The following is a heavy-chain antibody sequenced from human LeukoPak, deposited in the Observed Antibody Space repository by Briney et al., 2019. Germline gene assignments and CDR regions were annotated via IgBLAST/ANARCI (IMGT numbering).Heavy chain of an antibody. CDR3: ARAVGSGSFQTYYYYMDV. CDR2: IYHSAST. V-gene: IGHV4-38-2*02. D-gene: IGHD3-10*01. Sequence: PSETLSLTCTVSGYSISSGYYWGWIPQPPGKGLEWIGSIYHSASTYYNPSLKSRVTISVDTSKNQFSLKLSSVTAADTAVYYCARAVGSGSFQTYYYYMDVWGKGTTVTISS. J-gene: IGHJ6*03. CDR1: GYSISSGYY.